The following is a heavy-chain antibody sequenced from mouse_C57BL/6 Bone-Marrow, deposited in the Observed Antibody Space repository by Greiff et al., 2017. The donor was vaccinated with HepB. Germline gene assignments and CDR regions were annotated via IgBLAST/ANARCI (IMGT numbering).Heavy chain of an antibody. CDR2: IDPSDSYT. V-gene: IGHV1-69*01. CDR1: GYTFTSYW. J-gene: IGHJ4*01. Sequence: QVQLQQPGAELVMPGASVKLSCKASGYTFTSYWMHWVKQRPGQGLEWIGEIDPSDSYTNYNQKFKGKSTLTVDKSSSTAYMQLSSLTSEDSAVYYCARRGFTSVPHYAMDYWGQGTSVTVSS. D-gene: IGHD1-1*01. CDR3: ARRGFTSVPHYAMDY.